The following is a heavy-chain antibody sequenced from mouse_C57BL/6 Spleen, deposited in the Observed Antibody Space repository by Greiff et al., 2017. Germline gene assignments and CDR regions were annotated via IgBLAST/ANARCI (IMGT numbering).Heavy chain of an antibody. CDR1: GYTFTSYW. J-gene: IGHJ1*03. D-gene: IGHD4-1*01. Sequence: QVQLQQSGAELVRPGSSVKLSCKASGYTFTSYWMHWVKQRPIQGLEWIGNIDPSDSETHYNQKFKDKATLTVDKSSSTAYMQLSSLTSEDSAVYCCERGGLGRGDWYFDVWGTGTTVTVSS. CDR3: ERGGLGRGDWYFDV. CDR2: IDPSDSET. V-gene: IGHV1-52*01.